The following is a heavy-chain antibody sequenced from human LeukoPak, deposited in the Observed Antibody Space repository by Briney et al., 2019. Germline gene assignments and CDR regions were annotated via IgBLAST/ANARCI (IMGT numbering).Heavy chain of an antibody. D-gene: IGHD3-22*01. J-gene: IGHJ3*02. Sequence: GGSLRLSCAASGLTASANCMSWVRQTPGQGLEWVSSIYSDGDTYYTNSVKGRFTISRDNSKNRVYLQMNTLTAEDTARYYCVRGPVTKIVGSFDIWGPGTLVTVSS. CDR1: GLTASANC. CDR2: IYSDGDT. CDR3: VRGPVTKIVGSFDI. V-gene: IGHV3-53*03.